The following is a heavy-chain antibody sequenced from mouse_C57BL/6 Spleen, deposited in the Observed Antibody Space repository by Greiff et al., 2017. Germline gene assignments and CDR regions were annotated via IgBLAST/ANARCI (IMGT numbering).Heavy chain of an antibody. J-gene: IGHJ2*01. CDR1: GYSFTGYY. CDR2: INPSTGGT. Sequence: EVQGVESGPELVKPGASVKISCKASGYSFTGYYMNWVKQSPEKSLEWIGEINPSTGGTTYNQKFKAKATLTVDKSSSTAYMQLKSLTSEDSAVYYCARYGYYGSSPYYFDYWGQGTTLTVSS. CDR3: ARYGYYGSSPYYFDY. D-gene: IGHD1-1*01. V-gene: IGHV1-42*01.